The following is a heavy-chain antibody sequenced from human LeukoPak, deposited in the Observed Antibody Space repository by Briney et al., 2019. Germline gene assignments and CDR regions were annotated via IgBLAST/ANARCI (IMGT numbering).Heavy chain of an antibody. D-gene: IGHD6-13*01. CDR1: GFTVSSNY. J-gene: IGHJ3*02. CDR2: ISGNGGST. CDR3: ATGGSRSRGSSWYGFAFDI. V-gene: IGHV3-64*01. Sequence: GGSLRLSCAASGFTVSSNYMSWVRQAPGKGLEYVSGISGNGGSTYSVNSVNGRFTISRDNSKNTLYLQMGSLKTEDMAVYYCATGGSRSRGSSWYGFAFDIWGQGTLVTVSS.